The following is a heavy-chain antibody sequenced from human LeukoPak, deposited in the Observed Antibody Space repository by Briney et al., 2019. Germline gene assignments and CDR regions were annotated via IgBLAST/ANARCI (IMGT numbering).Heavy chain of an antibody. D-gene: IGHD1-1*01. Sequence: GGSLRLSCVASGFTFSSYAVSWFRQAPGKGLEWVSTVSRSGVDTYYADSVRGRFTISKDSSKNTLQMNSLSAEDTAIYYCVKHSGGVYGNSDYWGQGILVTVSS. CDR2: VSRSGVDT. CDR1: GFTFSSYA. CDR3: VKHSGGVYGNSDY. J-gene: IGHJ4*02. V-gene: IGHV3-23*01.